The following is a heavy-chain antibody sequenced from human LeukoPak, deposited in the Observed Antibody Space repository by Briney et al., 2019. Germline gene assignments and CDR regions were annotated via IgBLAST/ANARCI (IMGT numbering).Heavy chain of an antibody. CDR3: AVVPAAISPGD. D-gene: IGHD2-2*02. CDR2: ISGSGGST. J-gene: IGHJ4*02. V-gene: IGHV3-21*01. Sequence: WVSAISGSGGSTYYADSVKGRFTISRDNAKNSLYLQMNSLRAEDTAVYYCAVVPAAISPGDWGQGTLVTVSS.